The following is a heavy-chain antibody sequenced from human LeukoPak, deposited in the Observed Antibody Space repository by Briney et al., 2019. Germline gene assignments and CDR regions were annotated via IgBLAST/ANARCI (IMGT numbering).Heavy chain of an antibody. D-gene: IGHD3-9*01. V-gene: IGHV4-34*01. Sequence: SETLSLTCAVYGGSFSGYYWSWIRQPPGKGLEWIGEINHSGSTNYNPSLKSRVTISVDTSKNQSSLKLSSVTAADTAVYYCARGAYYDILTGYYTGHYFDYWGQGTLVTVSS. J-gene: IGHJ4*02. CDR3: ARGAYYDILTGYYTGHYFDY. CDR2: INHSGST. CDR1: GGSFSGYY.